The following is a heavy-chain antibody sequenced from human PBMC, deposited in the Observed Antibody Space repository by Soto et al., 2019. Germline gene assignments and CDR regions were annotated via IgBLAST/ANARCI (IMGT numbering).Heavy chain of an antibody. Sequence: EVQLLESGGGLVQPGGSLRLSCAASGFTFSSYAMSWVRQAPGKGLEWVSAISGSGGSTYYADSVKGRFTISRDNSKNTLYLQMNSLSAEDTAVYYCAKGPVGYDILSYFDYWGQGTLVTVSS. V-gene: IGHV3-23*01. J-gene: IGHJ4*02. CDR1: GFTFSSYA. CDR3: AKGPVGYDILSYFDY. D-gene: IGHD3-9*01. CDR2: ISGSGGST.